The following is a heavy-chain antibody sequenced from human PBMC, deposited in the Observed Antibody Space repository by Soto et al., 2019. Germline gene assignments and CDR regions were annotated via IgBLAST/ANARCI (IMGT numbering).Heavy chain of an antibody. D-gene: IGHD3-9*01. CDR2: INHSGST. CDR1: GGSFSGYY. V-gene: IGHV4-34*01. J-gene: IGHJ6*02. Sequence: SETLSLTCAVYGGSFSGYYWSWIRQPTGKGLEWIGEINHSGSTNYNPSLKSRVTISVDTSKNQFSLKLSSVTAADTAVYYCARLGWLFQYYYYGMDVWGQGTTVTVSS. CDR3: ARLGWLFQYYYYGMDV.